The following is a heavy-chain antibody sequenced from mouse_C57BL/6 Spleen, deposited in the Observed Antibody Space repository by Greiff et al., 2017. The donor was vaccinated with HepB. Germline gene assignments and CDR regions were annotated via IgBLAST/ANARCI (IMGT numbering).Heavy chain of an antibody. Sequence: VHLVESGAELARPGASVKMSCKASGYTFTSYTMHWVKQRPGQGLEWIGYINPSSGYTKYNQKFKDKATLTADKSSSTAYMQLSSLTSEDSAVYYCARSDYYGSSQNWYFDVWGTGTTVTVSS. CDR1: GYTFTSYT. CDR2: INPSSGYT. D-gene: IGHD1-1*01. V-gene: IGHV1-4*01. J-gene: IGHJ1*03. CDR3: ARSDYYGSSQNWYFDV.